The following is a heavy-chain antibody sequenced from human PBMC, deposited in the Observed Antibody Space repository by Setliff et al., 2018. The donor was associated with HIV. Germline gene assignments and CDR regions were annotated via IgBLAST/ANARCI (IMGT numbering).Heavy chain of an antibody. CDR3: ARIRSWYDSSGYSDY. D-gene: IGHD3-22*01. CDR1: GYDFRRYG. CDR2: ISPQNGKT. V-gene: IGHV1-18*01. Sequence: GASVKVSCKTSGYDFRRYGIAWVRQVPGHGLEWMGWISPQNGKTKYAQRFQGRVTITADKSTSTAYMELSSLRSEDTAVYYCARIRSWYDSSGYSDYWGQGTLVTVSS. J-gene: IGHJ4*02.